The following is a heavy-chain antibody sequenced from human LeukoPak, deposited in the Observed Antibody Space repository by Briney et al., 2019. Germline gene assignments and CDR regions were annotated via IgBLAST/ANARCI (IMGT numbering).Heavy chain of an antibody. J-gene: IGHJ4*02. D-gene: IGHD5-12*01. CDR2: IRYDGINK. Sequence: GGSLRLSCAASGFTFSSYGMHWVRQAPGKGLEWVAFIRYDGINKYYADSVKGRFTISRDNSKNTLYLQMNSLRAEDTAVYYCAKDRPGYSGYDGALGYWGQGTLVTVSS. CDR3: AKDRPGYSGYDGALGY. CDR1: GFTFSSYG. V-gene: IGHV3-30*02.